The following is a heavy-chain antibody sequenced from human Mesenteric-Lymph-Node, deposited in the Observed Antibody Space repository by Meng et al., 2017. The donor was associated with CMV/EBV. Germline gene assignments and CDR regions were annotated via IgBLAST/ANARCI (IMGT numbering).Heavy chain of an antibody. J-gene: IGHJ4*02. CDR3: ARDRGYFDFWGAGGGGDY. CDR1: FITFP. CDR2: IDSDGSSA. Sequence: FITFPMQWVRQTPGKGLLWVSHIDSDGSSANYADSVKGRFTVSRDNAKNTLYMQMNSLRAEDTAVYYCARDRGYFDFWGAGGGGDYWGQGALVTVSS. D-gene: IGHD3-3*01. V-gene: IGHV3-74*01.